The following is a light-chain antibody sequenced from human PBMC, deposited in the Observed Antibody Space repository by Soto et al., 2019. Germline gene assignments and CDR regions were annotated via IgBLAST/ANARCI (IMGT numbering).Light chain of an antibody. CDR1: GSDVGGYNY. CDR2: DVS. J-gene: IGLJ1*01. V-gene: IGLV2-14*01. Sequence: QSVLTQPASVSGSPGQSITISCTGTGSDVGGYNYVSWYQQHPGKAPKLMIYDVSNRPSGVSNRFSGSKSGNTASLTISGLQAEDEADYYCSSYTSSSTLEYVFGTGTKVTVL. CDR3: SSYTSSSTLEYV.